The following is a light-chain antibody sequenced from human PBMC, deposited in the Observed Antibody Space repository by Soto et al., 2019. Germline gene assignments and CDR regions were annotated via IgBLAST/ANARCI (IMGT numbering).Light chain of an antibody. Sequence: DIQLTQSPSSLSASEGDTVTITCRASHSINSHLNWYQQKSGEAPKFLIYGTYDLPTGVPSRFSGSGSGTDFTLTISSLQPEDCAIYYCQQSYSTPFTFGQGTKLEIK. CDR2: GTY. J-gene: IGKJ2*01. CDR3: QQSYSTPFT. V-gene: IGKV1-39*01. CDR1: HSINSH.